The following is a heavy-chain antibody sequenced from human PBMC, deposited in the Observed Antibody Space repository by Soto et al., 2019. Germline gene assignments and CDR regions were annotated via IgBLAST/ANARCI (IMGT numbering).Heavy chain of an antibody. CDR2: IYSTGGT. CDR3: AREPQPAAKRGWFDP. D-gene: IGHD2-2*01. Sequence: QVQLQESGPGLVKPSQTLSLTCTVSGGSISSGGYYWNWIRQHPGKGLEWIGYIYSTGGTYYNPSRKSRVTISLDTSKNQFSLRLRSVTAADTAVYYCAREPQPAAKRGWFDPWGQGTLVTVSS. J-gene: IGHJ5*02. CDR1: GGSISSGGYY. V-gene: IGHV4-31*03.